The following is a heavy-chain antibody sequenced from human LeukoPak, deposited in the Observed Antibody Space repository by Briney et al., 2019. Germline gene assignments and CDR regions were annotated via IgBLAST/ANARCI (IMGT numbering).Heavy chain of an antibody. V-gene: IGHV3-74*01. CDR3: ATTFDWLLFLDV. CDR2: INSDGSST. D-gene: IGHD3-9*01. J-gene: IGHJ6*04. Sequence: PGGSLRLSCAASGFTFSSYWIHWVRQAPGKGLVWVSRINSDGSSTSYADSVKGRFTISRDNAKNTLYLQMNSLRAEDTAVYYCATTFDWLLFLDVWGKGTTVTVSS. CDR1: GFTFSSYW.